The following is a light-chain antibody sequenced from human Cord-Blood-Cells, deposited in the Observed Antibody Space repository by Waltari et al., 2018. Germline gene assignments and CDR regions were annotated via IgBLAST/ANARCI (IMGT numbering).Light chain of an antibody. CDR1: QSVSSSY. V-gene: IGKV3-20*01. CDR3: QQYGSSPPIT. Sequence: ETVLTQPPVPLSLSPGARATLSGRDSQSVSSSYLAWYQQKPGQAPRLLSYGASSRATGIPDRVSGSGSGTDFTLTISRLEPEDFAVYYCQQYGSSPPITFGQGTRLEIK. J-gene: IGKJ5*01. CDR2: GAS.